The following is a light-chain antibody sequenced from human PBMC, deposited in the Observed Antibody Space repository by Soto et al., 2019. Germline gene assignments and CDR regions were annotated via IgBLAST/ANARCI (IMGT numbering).Light chain of an antibody. Sequence: QSVLTQPPSVSAAPGQKVTISYSGGSSNIGTNYVSWYQQLPGTAPKLLIYDNNRRPSGIPDRFSGSKSGTSATLGITGLQTGDEADYYCGTWDSSLSSWVFGGGTKLTVL. V-gene: IGLV1-51*01. CDR3: GTWDSSLSSWV. CDR1: SSNIGTNY. CDR2: DNN. J-gene: IGLJ3*02.